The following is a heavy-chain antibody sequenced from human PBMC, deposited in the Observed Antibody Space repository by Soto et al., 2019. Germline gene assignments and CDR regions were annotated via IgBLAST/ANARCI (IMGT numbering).Heavy chain of an antibody. V-gene: IGHV4-34*01. Sequence: PSETLSLTCAVYGGSFSGYYWSWIRQPPGKGLEWIGEINHSGSTNYNPSLKSRVTISVDTSKNQFSLKLSSVTAADTAVYYCARARPPTDFPYCTNGVCYNPDFDYWGQGTLVTVSS. D-gene: IGHD2-8*01. CDR3: ARARPPTDFPYCTNGVCYNPDFDY. CDR2: INHSGST. J-gene: IGHJ4*02. CDR1: GGSFSGYY.